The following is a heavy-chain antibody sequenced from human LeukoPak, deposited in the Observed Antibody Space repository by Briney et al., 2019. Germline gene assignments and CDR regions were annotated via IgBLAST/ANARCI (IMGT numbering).Heavy chain of an antibody. CDR3: AKRIEADY. Sequence: PGGSLRLSCTASGFTFSTDAMSWVRQAPGKGLEWVSAISNSGGSTHYADSVRGRFTVSRDNSKNTLYLQMNNLRGDDTAVYYCAKRIEADYWGQGTLVTVSS. V-gene: IGHV3-23*01. CDR2: ISNSGGST. J-gene: IGHJ4*02. CDR1: GFTFSTDA.